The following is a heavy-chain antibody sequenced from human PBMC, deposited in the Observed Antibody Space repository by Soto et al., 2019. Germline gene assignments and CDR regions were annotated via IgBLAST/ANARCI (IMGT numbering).Heavy chain of an antibody. D-gene: IGHD4-17*01. J-gene: IGHJ6*03. V-gene: IGHV3-20*01. CDR1: GFRFEKYC. Sequence: EAQLEESGGGVVRPGEPLRLSCAASGFRFEKYCLSWVRQAPGKGLEWVSGINSKGDRVGYADSVKGRFTISRDNAKNSLYLEVRSLRAEDTALYHCERVIDYGEVDFFYYMDVWGKGTTVAVSS. CDR3: ERVIDYGEVDFFYYMDV. CDR2: INSKGDRV.